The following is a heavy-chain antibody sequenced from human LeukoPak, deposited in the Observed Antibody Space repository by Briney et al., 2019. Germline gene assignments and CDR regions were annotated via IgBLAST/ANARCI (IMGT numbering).Heavy chain of an antibody. D-gene: IGHD5-12*01. Sequence: ASVKVSCKASGYTFTSYAMHWVRQAPGQRLEWMGWINAGNGNTKYSQEFQGRVTITRDTSASTAYMELSSLRSEDTAVYYCARGVVATTGIHYYYYMDVWGKGTTVTISS. CDR1: GYTFTSYA. J-gene: IGHJ6*03. V-gene: IGHV1-3*03. CDR2: INAGNGNT. CDR3: ARGVVATTGIHYYYYMDV.